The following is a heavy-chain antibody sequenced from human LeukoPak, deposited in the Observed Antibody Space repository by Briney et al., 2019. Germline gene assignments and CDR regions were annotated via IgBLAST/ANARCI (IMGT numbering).Heavy chain of an antibody. CDR1: GYTFTSYA. CDR2: INAGNGNT. V-gene: IGHV1-3*01. J-gene: IGHJ4*02. Sequence: ASVKVSCKASGYTFTSYAVHWVRQAPGQRLEWMGWINAGNGNTKYSQKFQGRVTITRDTSANTAYMELSSLRSEDTAVYYCARVYYDILTGYFDYWGQGTLVTVSS. D-gene: IGHD3-9*01. CDR3: ARVYYDILTGYFDY.